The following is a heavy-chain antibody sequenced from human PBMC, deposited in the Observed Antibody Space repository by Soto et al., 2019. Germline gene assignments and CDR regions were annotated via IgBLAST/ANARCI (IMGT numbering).Heavy chain of an antibody. D-gene: IGHD6-13*01. V-gene: IGHV4-34*01. J-gene: IGHJ6*02. CDR3: ARGRSTIAAAGTVAYYYGMDV. Sequence: QVQLQQWGAGLLKPSETLSLTCAVYGVSFSGYYWSWIRQPPGKGLEWIGEINHSGSTNYNPSLKSRVTISVDTSKNQFSLKLSSVTAADTAVYYCARGRSTIAAAGTVAYYYGMDVWGQGTTVTVSS. CDR2: INHSGST. CDR1: GVSFSGYY.